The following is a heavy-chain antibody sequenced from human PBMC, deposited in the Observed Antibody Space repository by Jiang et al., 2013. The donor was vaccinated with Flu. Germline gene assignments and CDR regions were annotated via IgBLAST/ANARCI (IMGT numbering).Heavy chain of an antibody. Sequence: TFSGFSLSTSGMCVSWIRQPPGKALEWLARIDWDDDKYYSTSLKTRLTISKDTSKDQVVLTMTNMDPVDTATYYCARQQSGYPYYYGMDVWGKGTTVTVSS. V-gene: IGHV2-70*11. CDR2: IDWDDDK. J-gene: IGHJ6*04. CDR3: ARQQSGYPYYYGMDV. D-gene: IGHD3-3*01. CDR1: GFSLSTSGMC.